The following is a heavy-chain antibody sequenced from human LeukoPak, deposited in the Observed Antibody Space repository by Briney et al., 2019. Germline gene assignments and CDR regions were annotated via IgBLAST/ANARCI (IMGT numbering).Heavy chain of an antibody. J-gene: IGHJ4*02. CDR2: IYYSGNT. V-gene: IGHV4-39*01. D-gene: IGHD3-22*01. Sequence: PSETLSLTCTVSGVSISSSNSYWGWIRQPPGKGLEWIGSIYYSGNTYYNASLKSQVSISIDTSKNQFSLKLSSVTAADTAVYYCARVLYDSSGYYYGIDYWGQGTLVTVSS. CDR1: GVSISSSNSY. CDR3: ARVLYDSSGYYYGIDY.